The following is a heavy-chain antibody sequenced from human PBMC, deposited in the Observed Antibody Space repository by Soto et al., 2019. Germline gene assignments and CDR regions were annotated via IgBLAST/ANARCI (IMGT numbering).Heavy chain of an antibody. V-gene: IGHV3-33*01. CDR2: IWHDGNNK. Sequence: GGSLRLSCAASGFTFSNYGMHWVRQAPGKGLEWVAIIWHDGNNKYYADSVRGRFIISRDNSKNRLYLQMNSLRAEDTAVYYCASDLVGASDSYGLDVWGKGTPVTVSS. D-gene: IGHD1-26*01. CDR1: GFTFSNYG. J-gene: IGHJ6*04. CDR3: ASDLVGASDSYGLDV.